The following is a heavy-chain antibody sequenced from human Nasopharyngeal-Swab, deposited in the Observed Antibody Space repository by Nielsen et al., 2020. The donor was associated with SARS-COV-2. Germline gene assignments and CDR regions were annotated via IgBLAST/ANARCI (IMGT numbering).Heavy chain of an antibody. Sequence: GESLKISCAASGFTFTNYWMSWFRQAPGRGLEWVANINQDESVKYYVDSVKGRFTVSRDNAKDSLYLQMNSLRIEDTAVYFCARIGYSSSSTDYRGQGTLVTVSS. J-gene: IGHJ4*02. CDR2: INQDESVK. D-gene: IGHD6-6*01. V-gene: IGHV3-7*01. CDR3: ARIGYSSSSTDY. CDR1: GFTFTNYW.